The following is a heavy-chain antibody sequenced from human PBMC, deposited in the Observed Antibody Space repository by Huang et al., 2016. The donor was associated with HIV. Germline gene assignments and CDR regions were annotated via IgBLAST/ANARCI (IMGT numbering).Heavy chain of an antibody. CDR3: ARQWTILEWLLGLDV. CDR1: GGSFTGNY. Sequence: QMQLQQRGAGLLKPSEPLSLTCGVSGGSFTGNYLTWIRQAPGKGLEWIGEVNDSGATNYNPSLNGRVTISLDKSNRELSLNLRSVTAADTAVYYCARQWTILEWLLGLDVWGQGTTVIVSS. CDR2: VNDSGAT. V-gene: IGHV4-34*02. J-gene: IGHJ6*02. D-gene: IGHD3-3*01.